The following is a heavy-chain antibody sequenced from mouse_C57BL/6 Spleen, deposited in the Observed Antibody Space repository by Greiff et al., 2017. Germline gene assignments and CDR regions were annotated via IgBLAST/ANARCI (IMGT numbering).Heavy chain of an antibody. CDR3: ARSGSSYHYYAMDY. Sequence: QVQLQQYGPELVKPGASVKISCKASGYAFSSSWMNWVKQRPGKGLEWIGRIYPGDGDTNYNGKFKGKATLTADKSSSTAYMQLSSLTSEDSAVYFCARSGSSYHYYAMDYWGQGTSVTVSS. D-gene: IGHD1-1*01. J-gene: IGHJ4*01. CDR2: IYPGDGDT. V-gene: IGHV1-82*01. CDR1: GYAFSSSW.